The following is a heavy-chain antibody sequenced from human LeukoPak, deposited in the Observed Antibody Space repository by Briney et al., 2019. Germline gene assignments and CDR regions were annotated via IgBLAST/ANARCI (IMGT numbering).Heavy chain of an antibody. CDR2: IYYSATT. D-gene: IGHD3-16*01. J-gene: IGHJ5*02. Sequence: SETLSLTCTVSGGSISSRDYYWGWIRQPPGKGLEWIARIYYSATTHYNPSLKIRVTMSVDTSKTQISLKLSSVTAADTAVYYCARVNTQGVPSPWGQGILVTVSS. CDR3: ARVNTQGVPSP. V-gene: IGHV4-39*01. CDR1: GGSISSRDYY.